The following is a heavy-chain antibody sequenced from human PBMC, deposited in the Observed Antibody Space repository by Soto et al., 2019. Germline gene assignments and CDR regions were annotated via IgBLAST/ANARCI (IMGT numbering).Heavy chain of an antibody. CDR1: GFSLSTSGVG. CDR3: AHRPSYCTYGNCYSGFDY. D-gene: IGHD2-15*01. Sequence: QITLKESGPTLVKPTQTLTLTCTFSGFSLSTSGVGVGWIRQPPGKALEWLALIYWDDDKRYSPSLKSRLTITKDTDKKHLVLTMTNMDPVDTATYYWAHRPSYCTYGNCYSGFDYWRQGTLVTVSS. V-gene: IGHV2-5*02. CDR2: IYWDDDK. J-gene: IGHJ4*02.